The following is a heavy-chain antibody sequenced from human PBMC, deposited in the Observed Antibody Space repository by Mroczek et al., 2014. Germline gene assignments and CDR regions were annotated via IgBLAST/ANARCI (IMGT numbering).Heavy chain of an antibody. D-gene: IGHD1-26*01. V-gene: IGHV3-48*01. CDR2: ISSSSTI. Sequence: VQLVESGGGLVQPGGSLRLSCAASGFTFSSYSMNWVRQAPGKGLEWVSYISSSSTIYYADSVKGRFTISRDNAKNSLYLQMNSLRAEDTAVYYCARDQVRASTPGNYWGQGTLVTVSS. J-gene: IGHJ4*02. CDR1: GFTFSSYS. CDR3: ARDQVRASTPGNY.